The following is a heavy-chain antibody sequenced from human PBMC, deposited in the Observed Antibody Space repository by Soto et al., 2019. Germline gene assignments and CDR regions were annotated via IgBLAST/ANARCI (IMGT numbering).Heavy chain of an antibody. J-gene: IGHJ5*02. D-gene: IGHD3-9*01. CDR2: ISSDGDIT. CDR3: VKVSTFYDILTGYYSTNFFDP. V-gene: IGHV3-64D*06. CDR1: GFTFSEYS. Sequence: LRLSCSASGFTFSEYSMHWVRQAPGKGLQYVSTISSDGDITYYADSVKGRFTISRDNSKNTLYLQMNSLRPEDTAVYYCVKVSTFYDILTGYYSTNFFDPWGQGTLVTVSS.